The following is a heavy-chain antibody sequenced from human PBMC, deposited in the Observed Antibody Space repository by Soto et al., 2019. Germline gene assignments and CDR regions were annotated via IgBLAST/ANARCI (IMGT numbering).Heavy chain of an antibody. CDR1: GFTFSSYG. J-gene: IGHJ6*02. V-gene: IGHV3-30*18. CDR2: ISYDGSNK. Sequence: QVQLVESGGGVVQPGRSLRLSCAASGFTFSSYGMHWVRQAPGKGLEWVAVISYDGSNKYYADSVKGRFTISRDNSKNTLYLQMNSLRAEDTAVYYCAKDLWNCMDVWGQGTTVTVSS. CDR3: AKDLWNCMDV. D-gene: IGHD1-7*01.